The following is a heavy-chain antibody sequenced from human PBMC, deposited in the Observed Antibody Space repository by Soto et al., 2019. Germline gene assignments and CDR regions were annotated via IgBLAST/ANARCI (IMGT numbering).Heavy chain of an antibody. CDR2: INHSGST. V-gene: IGHV4-34*01. Sequence: SETLSLTCAVDGGSCSGYYWSWIRQPPGKGLEWIGEINHSGSTNYNPSLKSRVTISVDTSKNQFSLKLSSVTAADTAVYYCARGQIGRYCSGGSCTPFDPRGQGTLVPVSS. CDR3: ARGQIGRYCSGGSCTPFDP. CDR1: GGSCSGYY. D-gene: IGHD2-15*01. J-gene: IGHJ5*02.